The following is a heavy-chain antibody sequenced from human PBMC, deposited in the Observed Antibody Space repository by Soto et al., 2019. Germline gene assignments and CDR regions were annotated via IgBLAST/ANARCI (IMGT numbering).Heavy chain of an antibody. V-gene: IGHV3-33*01. CDR2: IWYDGSNK. J-gene: IGHJ4*02. Sequence: QVQLVESGGGVVQPGRSLRLSCAASGFTFSSYGLHWVRQAPGKGLESVAVIWYDGSNKYYADSVKGRFTISRDNSKNTLYLLMNSLRAEDTAVYYCARDLEDVDTAMVLDYWGQGTLVTVSS. CDR1: GFTFSSYG. D-gene: IGHD5-18*01. CDR3: ARDLEDVDTAMVLDY.